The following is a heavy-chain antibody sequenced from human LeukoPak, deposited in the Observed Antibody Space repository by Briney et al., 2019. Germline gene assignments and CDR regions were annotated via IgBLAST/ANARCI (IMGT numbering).Heavy chain of an antibody. CDR2: IKQDGSEK. D-gene: IGHD3-3*01. Sequence: GGSLRLSCAASGFTFSDYYMSWIRQAPGKGLEWVANIKQDGSEKYYVDSVKGRFTISRDNAKSSLYLQMNRLRAEDTAVYYCARMRDFCPDYWGQGTLVTVSS. J-gene: IGHJ4*02. CDR1: GFTFSDYY. V-gene: IGHV3-7*01. CDR3: ARMRDFCPDY.